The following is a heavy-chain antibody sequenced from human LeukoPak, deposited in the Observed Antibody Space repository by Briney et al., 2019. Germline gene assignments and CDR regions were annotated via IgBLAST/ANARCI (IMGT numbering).Heavy chain of an antibody. CDR2: IWYDGSNK. J-gene: IGHJ6*03. CDR3: ARGSTGQYYYYYYMDV. V-gene: IGHV3-33*01. CDR1: GFTFNSYP. D-gene: IGHD1-1*01. Sequence: GGSLRLSCAVSGFTFNSYPMHWVRQAPGKGLEWVAVIWYDGSNKYYPDSVRGRYTVSRDDSKNTLYLQMNSLRAEDTAVYYCARGSTGQYYYYYYMDVWGKGTTVTVSS.